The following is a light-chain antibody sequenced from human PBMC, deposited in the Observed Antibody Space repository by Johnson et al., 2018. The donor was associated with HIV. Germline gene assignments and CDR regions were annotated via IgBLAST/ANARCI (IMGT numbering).Light chain of an antibody. V-gene: IGLV1-51*01. CDR1: NSNFGNYY. CDR3: GTWHSALSGGGV. CDR2: DNH. J-gene: IGLJ1*01. Sequence: QSVLTQPPSVSAAPGQKVTISCSGNNSNFGNYYLSWYQHLPGTAPKLLIYDNHKRPSGIPDRFSGSKSGTSATLAITGLQAGDEADYYCGTWHSALSGGGVFGTGTRVTVL.